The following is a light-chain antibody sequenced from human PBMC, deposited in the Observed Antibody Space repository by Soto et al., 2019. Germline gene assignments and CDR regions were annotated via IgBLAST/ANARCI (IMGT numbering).Light chain of an antibody. V-gene: IGKV3-20*01. CDR1: QSVSSSY. Sequence: EIVWTHSPGTLSLSPGERATLSFRSSQSVSSSYLAWYQQKPGQAPRLLIYGASSRATGIPDRFSGSGSGTDSTLTISRLEPEDFAVYYCQQYGSSPSITFGQGTRLEIK. J-gene: IGKJ5*01. CDR3: QQYGSSPSIT. CDR2: GAS.